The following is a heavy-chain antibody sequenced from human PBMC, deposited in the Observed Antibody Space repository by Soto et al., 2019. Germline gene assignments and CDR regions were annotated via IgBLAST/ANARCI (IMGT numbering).Heavy chain of an antibody. D-gene: IGHD5-18*01. V-gene: IGHV3-7*05. Sequence: GGSLRLSCSASGFSFSYYWMSRVRQAPGGGLEWVANIKPDGSDQFYVDSVKGRFTISRDNARNSLYLQMNSLRAEDTAVYYCARDSRGYSYGYCFDDWGQGTLVTVSS. CDR2: IKPDGSDQ. J-gene: IGHJ4*02. CDR3: ARDSRGYSYGYCFDD. CDR1: GFSFSYYW.